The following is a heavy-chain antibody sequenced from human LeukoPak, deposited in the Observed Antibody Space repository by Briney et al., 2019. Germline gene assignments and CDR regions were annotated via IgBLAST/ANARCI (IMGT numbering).Heavy chain of an antibody. Sequence: SETLSLTCTVSGASISSGNYYWTWIRQPAGKGLEWIGRMYTSGNTKYNPSLQSRVTMSLDTSRNQFSLKLNSVAAADTAVYYCARIPRKALGYCSSTSCLPAWGQGTLVTVSS. CDR2: MYTSGNT. CDR1: GASISSGNYY. D-gene: IGHD2-2*01. J-gene: IGHJ5*02. V-gene: IGHV4-61*02. CDR3: ARIPRKALGYCSSTSCLPA.